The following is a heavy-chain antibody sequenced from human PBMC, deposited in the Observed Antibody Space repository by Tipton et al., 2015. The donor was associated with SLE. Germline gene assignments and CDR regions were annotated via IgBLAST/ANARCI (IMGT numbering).Heavy chain of an antibody. CDR3: AKAPFEKGPYYYYYYMDV. V-gene: IGHV3-9*01. D-gene: IGHD3-9*01. Sequence: SLRLSCAASGFTFSTYAMNWVRQAPGKGLEWVSGISWDSGSLDYADSVKGRFTISRDNAKNSLYLQMNSLRPEDTALYYCAKAPFEKGPYYYYYYMDVWGRGTTVTVSS. CDR1: GFTFSTYA. CDR2: ISWDSGSL. J-gene: IGHJ6*03.